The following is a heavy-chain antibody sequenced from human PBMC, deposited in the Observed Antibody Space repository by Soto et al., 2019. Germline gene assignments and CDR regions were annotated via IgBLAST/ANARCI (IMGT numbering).Heavy chain of an antibody. D-gene: IGHD3-10*01. CDR2: ITSTSSTK. Sequence: PVWSLRLSCAASGFTFSSHTMNWVRQAPGKGLEWISYITSTSSTKNYADSVKGRFTISRDNANNSLYLQMNSLRDEDTAVYYCARGFYAGKGSKQDYWGQGKLVTVSS. CDR3: ARGFYAGKGSKQDY. CDR1: GFTFSSHT. J-gene: IGHJ4*02. V-gene: IGHV3-48*02.